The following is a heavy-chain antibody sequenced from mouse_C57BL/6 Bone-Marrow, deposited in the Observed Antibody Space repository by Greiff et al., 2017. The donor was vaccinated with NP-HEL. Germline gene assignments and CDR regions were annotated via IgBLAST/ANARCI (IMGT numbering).Heavy chain of an antibody. D-gene: IGHD2-5*01. CDR1: GFTFSSYG. Sequence: EVQRVESGGDLVKPGGSLKLSCAASGFTFSSYGMSWVRQTPDKRLEWVATISSGGSYTYYPDSVKGRFTISRDNAKNTLYLQMSSLKSEDTAMYYCARHYYSNYVDYWGQGTTLTVSS. V-gene: IGHV5-6*01. J-gene: IGHJ2*01. CDR3: ARHYYSNYVDY. CDR2: ISSGGSYT.